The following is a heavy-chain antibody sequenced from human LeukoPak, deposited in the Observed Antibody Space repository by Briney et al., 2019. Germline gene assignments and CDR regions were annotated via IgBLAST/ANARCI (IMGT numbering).Heavy chain of an antibody. D-gene: IGHD3-10*01. CDR3: ARHVATIVRGVVSMGLDY. Sequence: KPSETLSLTCTVSGGSISSYYWSWIRQPPGKGPEWIGYIYYSGSTNYNPSLKSRVTISVDTSKNQFSLKLTSVTAADTAVYYCARHVATIVRGVVSMGLDYWGQGTLVTVSS. CDR2: IYYSGST. J-gene: IGHJ4*02. CDR1: GGSISSYY. V-gene: IGHV4-59*08.